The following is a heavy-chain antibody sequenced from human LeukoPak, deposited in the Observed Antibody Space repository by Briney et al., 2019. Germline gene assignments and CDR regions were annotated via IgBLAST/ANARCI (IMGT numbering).Heavy chain of an antibody. CDR2: ISGSGGST. V-gene: IGHV3-23*01. CDR1: GFTFSSYA. J-gene: IGHJ4*02. CDR3: AKGAVAGNQKPGGY. D-gene: IGHD6-19*01. Sequence: GGSLRLSCAASGFTFSSYAMSWVRQAPGKGLEWVSAISGSGGSTYYADSVKGRFTISRDNSKNTLSLQMNSLRAEDTAVYFRAKGAVAGNQKPGGYWGQGTLVTVSS.